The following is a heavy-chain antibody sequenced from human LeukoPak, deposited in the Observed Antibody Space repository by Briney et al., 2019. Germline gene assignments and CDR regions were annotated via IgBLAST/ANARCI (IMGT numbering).Heavy chain of an antibody. CDR2: ISSSGSTI. CDR3: AGTYGSGSYYSFDY. Sequence: GGSLRLSCAASGFTFSDYYMSWIRQAPGKGLEWVSYISSSGSTIYYADSVKGRFTISRDNSKNTLYLQMNSLRAEDTAVYYCAGTYGSGSYYSFDYWGQGTLVTVSS. V-gene: IGHV3-11*01. CDR1: GFTFSDYY. D-gene: IGHD3-10*01. J-gene: IGHJ4*02.